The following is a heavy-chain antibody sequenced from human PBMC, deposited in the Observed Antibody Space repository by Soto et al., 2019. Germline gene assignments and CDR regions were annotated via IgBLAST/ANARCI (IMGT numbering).Heavy chain of an antibody. CDR3: ARDLGIAAAGTDPAAFDI. V-gene: IGHV1-69*13. CDR2: IIPIFGTA. Sequence: GASVKVSCKASGGTFSSYAISWVRQAPGQGLEWMGGIIPIFGTANYAQKFQGRVTITADESTSTACMELSSLRSEDTAVYYCARDLGIAAAGTDPAAFDIWGQGTMVTVSS. CDR1: GGTFSSYA. J-gene: IGHJ3*02. D-gene: IGHD6-13*01.